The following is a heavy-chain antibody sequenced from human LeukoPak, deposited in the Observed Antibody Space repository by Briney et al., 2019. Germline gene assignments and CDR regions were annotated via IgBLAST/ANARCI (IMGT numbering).Heavy chain of an antibody. V-gene: IGHV4-4*09. CDR2: IYTSGST. Sequence: KPSETLSLTCTVSGGSITNYYWSWIRQSPGKGLEWIGYIYTSGSTNYNPSLKSRVAISIDTSKNQFSLKLTSVTDADTAVYFCARLRIAVRAESGTIYHFYYMDVWGKGTTVTVSS. CDR3: ARLRIAVRAESGTIYHFYYMDV. D-gene: IGHD3-10*01. J-gene: IGHJ6*03. CDR1: GGSITNYY.